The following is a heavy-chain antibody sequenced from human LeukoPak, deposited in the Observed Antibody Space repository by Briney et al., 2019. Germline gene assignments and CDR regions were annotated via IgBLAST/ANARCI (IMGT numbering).Heavy chain of an antibody. J-gene: IGHJ6*03. CDR3: ARDYYGSGSYGLDYYYCYMDV. Sequence: SETLSLTCTVSGGSTSSSSYYWGWIRQPPGKGLEWIGSIYYSGSTYYNPSLKSRVTISVDTSKNQFSLKLSSVTAADTAVYYCARDYYGSGSYGLDYYYCYMDVWGKGTTVTVSS. D-gene: IGHD3-10*01. CDR2: IYYSGST. V-gene: IGHV4-39*07. CDR1: GGSTSSSSYY.